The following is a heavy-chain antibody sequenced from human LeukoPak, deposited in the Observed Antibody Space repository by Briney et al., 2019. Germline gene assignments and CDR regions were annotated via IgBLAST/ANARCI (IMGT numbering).Heavy chain of an antibody. V-gene: IGHV3-53*01. D-gene: IGHD2-2*01. CDR3: ARDRALPATWYYFDY. Sequence: GGSLRLSCAASGFTVSSSYMSWVRQAPGKGLEWVSSIYSGGSTYYAASVKGRFTISRDNSKNMLFPQMNSLRAEDTALYYCARDRALPATWYYFDYWGQGTLVTVSS. CDR1: GFTVSSSY. J-gene: IGHJ4*02. CDR2: IYSGGST.